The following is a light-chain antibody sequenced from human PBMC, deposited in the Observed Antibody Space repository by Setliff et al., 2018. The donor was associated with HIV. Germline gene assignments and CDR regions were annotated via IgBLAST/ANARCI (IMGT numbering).Light chain of an antibody. CDR3: GTWDSSLSAGI. CDR1: SSNVGNNY. J-gene: IGLJ2*01. CDR2: DNN. Sequence: QSVLTQPPSVSAAPGQKVTISCSGSSSNVGNNYVSWYQHLPGTAPKLLIYDNNKRPSEIPDRFSGSKSGTSATLDITGLQTGDEADYCCGTWDSSLSAGIFGGGTKGTVL. V-gene: IGLV1-51*01.